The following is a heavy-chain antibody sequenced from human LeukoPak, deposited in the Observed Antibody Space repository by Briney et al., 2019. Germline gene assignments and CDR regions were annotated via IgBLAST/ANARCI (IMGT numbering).Heavy chain of an antibody. Sequence: GGSLRLSCAASGFSFDDYGMSWVRQAPGKGLEWVSGINWNGGSTGYADSVKGRFTISRDNAKNSLYLQMNSLRAEDTAVYYCARVIYYDSSGDAFDIWGQGTMVTVSS. CDR1: GFSFDDYG. CDR2: INWNGGST. J-gene: IGHJ3*02. D-gene: IGHD3-22*01. CDR3: ARVIYYDSSGDAFDI. V-gene: IGHV3-20*04.